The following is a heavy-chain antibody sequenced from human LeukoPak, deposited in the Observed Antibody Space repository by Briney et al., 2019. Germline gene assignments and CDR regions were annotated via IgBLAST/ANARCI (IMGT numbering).Heavy chain of an antibody. V-gene: IGHV1-2*02. D-gene: IGHD3-22*01. Sequence: ASVKVSCNASGYTFTGYYMHWVRQAPGQGLEWMGWINPNSGGTNYAQKFQGRVTMTRDTSISTAYMELSRLRSADTAVYYCARGGADYYDSSGYPDYWGQGTLVTVSS. CDR2: INPNSGGT. J-gene: IGHJ4*02. CDR3: ARGGADYYDSSGYPDY. CDR1: GYTFTGYY.